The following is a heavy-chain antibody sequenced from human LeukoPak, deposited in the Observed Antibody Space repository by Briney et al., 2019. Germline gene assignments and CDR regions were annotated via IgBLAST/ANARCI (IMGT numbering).Heavy chain of an antibody. J-gene: IGHJ6*02. D-gene: IGHD3-3*01. V-gene: IGHV4-31*03. CDR1: GGSISSGGYY. CDR2: IYYSGST. Sequence: SSETLSLTCTVSGGSISSGGYYWSWIRQHPGKGLEWIGYIYYSGSTYYNPSLKSRVTISVDTSKNQFSLKLSSVTAADTAVYYCARDRFDDFWSGYFSGRDYYGMDVWGQGTTVTVSS. CDR3: ARDRFDDFWSGYFSGRDYYGMDV.